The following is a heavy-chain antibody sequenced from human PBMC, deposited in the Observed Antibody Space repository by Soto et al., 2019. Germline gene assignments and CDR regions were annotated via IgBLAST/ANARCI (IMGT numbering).Heavy chain of an antibody. CDR3: VSQRTTVPTQAYFDY. CDR1: GGSVTNSSYY. J-gene: IGHJ4*02. CDR2: VYYRGRS. Sequence: PSETLSLTCTVSGGSVTNSSYYWGWIRQSPGKGLEWIGSVYYRGRSYSKSSVKSRVTISVDTSKNRFSPSLNSVTASDTAVYFCVSQRTTVPTQAYFDYWGPGALVTSPQ. D-gene: IGHD4-17*01. V-gene: IGHV4-39*01.